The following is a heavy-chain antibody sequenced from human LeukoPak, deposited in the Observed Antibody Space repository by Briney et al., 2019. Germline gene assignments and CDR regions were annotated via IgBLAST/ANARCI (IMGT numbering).Heavy chain of an antibody. CDR3: AKSPVSSCRGSFCYPFDY. CDR2: ISGSGGST. J-gene: IGHJ4*02. CDR1: GFTFSSYA. D-gene: IGHD2-15*01. V-gene: IGHV3-23*01. Sequence: PGGSLRLSCAASGFTFSSYAISWVRQAPGKGLEWVSAISGSGGSTYYADSVKGRFTISRDNSKNALYLQMNTLRAEDTAVYFCAKSPVSSCRGSFCYPFDYWGQGNLVTVSS.